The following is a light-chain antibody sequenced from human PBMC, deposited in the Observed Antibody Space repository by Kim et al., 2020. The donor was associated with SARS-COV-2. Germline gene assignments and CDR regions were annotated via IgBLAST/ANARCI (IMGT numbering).Light chain of an antibody. V-gene: IGKV3-11*01. CDR2: DEY. J-gene: IGKJ4*01. CDR1: QGDSSK. Sequence: WTPGEMATLPCRARQGDSSKFAWAQQEPGPAPRLLNYDEYKRATGIPARFSGSGSGTDFTLTIGGLEPGGFAVDYCQQRGNWPLTFGGGTKVDIK. CDR3: QQRGNWPLT.